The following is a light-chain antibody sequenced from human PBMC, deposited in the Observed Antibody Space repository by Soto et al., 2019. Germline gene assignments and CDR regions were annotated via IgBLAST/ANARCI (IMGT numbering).Light chain of an antibody. V-gene: IGKV3-20*01. Sequence: FTQYPCTLWASPQETATLSCRASQSVSSSYLAWYQQKPGQAPRLLIYGASSRATGIPDRFSGSGSGTDFTLTICRLEPEDFAVYYCQHYGSLMRKLGQGSKAEI. CDR2: GAS. J-gene: IGKJ1*01. CDR1: QSVSSSY. CDR3: QHYGSLMRK.